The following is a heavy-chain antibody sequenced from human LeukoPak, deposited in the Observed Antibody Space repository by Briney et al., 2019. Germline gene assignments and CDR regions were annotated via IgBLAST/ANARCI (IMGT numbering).Heavy chain of an antibody. J-gene: IGHJ1*01. CDR2: INSDGSST. Sequence: PGGSLRLSCAASGFTFGSYWMHWVRQAPGKGLVWVSRINSDGSSTSYADSVKGRFTISRDNAKNTLYLQMNSLRAEDTAVYYCARYDYYDSSGYKIAEYFQHWGQGTLVTVSS. V-gene: IGHV3-74*01. CDR1: GFTFGSYW. CDR3: ARYDYYDSSGYKIAEYFQH. D-gene: IGHD3-22*01.